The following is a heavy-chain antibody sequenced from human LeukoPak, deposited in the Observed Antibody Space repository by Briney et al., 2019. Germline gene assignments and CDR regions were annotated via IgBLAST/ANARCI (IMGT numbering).Heavy chain of an antibody. D-gene: IGHD3-16*01. Sequence: PGGSLRLSCAASGFTLSSYWMSWVRQAPGKGLEWVANIKQDGSEKYYVDSVKGRFTISRDNAKNSLFLQMNSLRAEDTAVYYCARGLYVGKWGQEPWSPSPQ. J-gene: IGHJ4*02. CDR3: ARGLYVGK. CDR1: GFTLSSYW. CDR2: IKQDGSEK. V-gene: IGHV3-7*01.